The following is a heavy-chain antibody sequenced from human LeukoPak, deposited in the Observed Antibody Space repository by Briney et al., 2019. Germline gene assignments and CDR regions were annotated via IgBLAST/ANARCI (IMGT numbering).Heavy chain of an antibody. CDR3: ARMPGRSPDY. CDR1: GASFNGNY. V-gene: IGHV4-59*08. J-gene: IGHJ4*02. Sequence: PSETPSLTCTVSGASFNGNYWTWVRQSPGKGLEWIGYIDSSGNTRYNPSLQSRVTMSLDTSKNQFFLRLTSVTAADTALYFCARMPGRSPDYRGQGILVTVSS. CDR2: IDSSGNT. D-gene: IGHD2-2*01.